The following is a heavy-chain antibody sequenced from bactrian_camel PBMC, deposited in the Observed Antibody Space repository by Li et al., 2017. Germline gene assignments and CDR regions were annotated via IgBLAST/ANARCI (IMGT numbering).Heavy chain of an antibody. D-gene: IGHD3*01. CDR2: IYSDGSNT. Sequence: QLVESGGGLVQPGGSLRLSCAASGFTFSSYYMSWVRQAPGKGLEWVSSIYSDGSNTYYADSVKGRFTISRDNAKNTVYLQMNALKPEDTAMYHCAASRVIMTPAQALSTSSLFRFWGQGTQVTVS. CDR3: AASRVIMTPAQALSTSSLFRF. J-gene: IGHJ4*01. V-gene: IGHV3-2*01. CDR1: GFTFSSYY.